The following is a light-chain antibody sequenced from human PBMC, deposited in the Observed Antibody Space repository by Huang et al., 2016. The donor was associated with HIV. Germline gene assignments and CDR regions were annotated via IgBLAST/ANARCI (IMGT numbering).Light chain of an antibody. CDR3: LQSYKTLN. Sequence: DIQVTQSPSSLSASVGDRVTITCRASQDIGSHLNWYQQKPGEAPNVLIYAASTLESVVPSRFSGSGSGTDFTLSISSLQPEDFATYYCLQSYKTLNFGGGTRVEI. V-gene: IGKV1-39*01. CDR1: QDIGSH. J-gene: IGKJ4*01. CDR2: AAS.